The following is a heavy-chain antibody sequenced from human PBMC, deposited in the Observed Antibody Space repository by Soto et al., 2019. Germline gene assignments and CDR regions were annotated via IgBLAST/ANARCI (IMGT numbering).Heavy chain of an antibody. J-gene: IGHJ6*02. CDR2: INAANGNT. CDR1: GYAFNTYE. CDR3: ARCITLVRGVRSYSLDV. Sequence: ASVKVSCKASGYAFNTYEMHWVRQAPGQRPEWVAWINAANGNTKYSTNFQGRVTISRDTSASTVYMELSSLTSEDTAVYYCARCITLVRGVRSYSLDVWGQ. V-gene: IGHV1-3*01. D-gene: IGHD3-10*01.